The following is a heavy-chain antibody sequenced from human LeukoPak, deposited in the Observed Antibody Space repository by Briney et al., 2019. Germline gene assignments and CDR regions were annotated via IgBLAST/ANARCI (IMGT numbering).Heavy chain of an antibody. CDR2: IRSSGSST. D-gene: IGHD3-9*01. V-gene: IGHV3-48*01. J-gene: IGHJ4*02. Sequence: TGGSLRLSCAASGFTFSDNRMNWVRQAPGKGLEWISYIRSSGSSTYYTDSVKGRFTISRDNAKNSLYLQMSSLRAEDTAVYYCARSRSGFYFDYWGQGALVTVSS. CDR1: GFTFSDNR. CDR3: ARSRSGFYFDY.